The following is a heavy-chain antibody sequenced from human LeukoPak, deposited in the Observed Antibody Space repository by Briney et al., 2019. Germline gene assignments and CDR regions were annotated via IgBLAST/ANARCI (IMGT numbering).Heavy chain of an antibody. CDR3: ARVRGMTTVTRWFDP. V-gene: IGHV1-46*01. J-gene: IGHJ5*02. Sequence: RASVKVSCKASGYTFTSYYMHWVRQAPGQGLEWMGIINPSGGSTSYAQKFQGRVTMTRDMSTSTDYMELSSLRSEDTAVYYCARVRGMTTVTRWFDPWGQGTLVTVSS. D-gene: IGHD4-17*01. CDR2: INPSGGST. CDR1: GYTFTSYY.